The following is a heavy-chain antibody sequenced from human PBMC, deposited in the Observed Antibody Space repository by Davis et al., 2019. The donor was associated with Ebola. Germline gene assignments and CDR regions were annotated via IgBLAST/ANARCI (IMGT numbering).Heavy chain of an antibody. D-gene: IGHD6-19*01. CDR1: GFTFSSYW. CDR3: ARDDAIVVAGTIDY. J-gene: IGHJ4*02. Sequence: GESLKISCAASGFTFSSYWMHWVRQGPGKGLVWVSRINSDGSSTNYADSVKGRFTISRDNAKNTLYLQMNSLRAEDTAVYYCARDDAIVVAGTIDYWGQGTLVTVSS. CDR2: INSDGSST. V-gene: IGHV3-74*01.